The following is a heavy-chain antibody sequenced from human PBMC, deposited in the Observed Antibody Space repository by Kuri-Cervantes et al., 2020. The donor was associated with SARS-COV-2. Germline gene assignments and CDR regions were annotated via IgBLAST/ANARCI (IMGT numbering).Heavy chain of an antibody. D-gene: IGHD6-13*01. V-gene: IGHV4-39*07. J-gene: IGHJ4*02. Sequence: SETLSLTCTVSGGSISSSSYYWGWIRQPPGKGLEWIGYIYYSGSTYYNPSLKSRVTMSVDTSKNQFSLKLSSVTAVDTAVYYCARRDSSSWAIDYWGQGTLVTVSS. CDR3: ARRDSSSWAIDY. CDR1: GGSISSSSYY. CDR2: IYYSGST.